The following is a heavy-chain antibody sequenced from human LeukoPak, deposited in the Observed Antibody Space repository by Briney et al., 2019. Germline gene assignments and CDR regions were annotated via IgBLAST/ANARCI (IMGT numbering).Heavy chain of an antibody. CDR3: ARLADYSSESWFDP. J-gene: IGHJ5*02. D-gene: IGHD3-9*01. CDR1: GGSISSYY. Sequence: PSETLSLTCTVSGGSISSYYWSWIRQPPGKGLEWLGYIYYSGSTNYNPSLKSRVTISVATSKKQFSLKLSSVTAADAAVYYCARLADYSSESWFDPWGQGTLVTVSS. CDR2: IYYSGST. V-gene: IGHV4-59*01.